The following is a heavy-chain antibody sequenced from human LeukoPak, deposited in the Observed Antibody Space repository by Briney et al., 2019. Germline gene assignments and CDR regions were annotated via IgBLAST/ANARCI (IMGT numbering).Heavy chain of an antibody. V-gene: IGHV4-38-2*02. D-gene: IGHD6-13*01. Sequence: SETLSLTCTVSGYSISSGYYWGWIRQPPGKGLEWIWSIYHSWRTYYNPSLKSLVTISIDTSKNQFSLKLSSVTAADTAVYYCARVYGSSWHWFDPWGQGTLVTVSS. J-gene: IGHJ5*02. CDR2: IYHSWRT. CDR1: GYSISSGYY. CDR3: ARVYGSSWHWFDP.